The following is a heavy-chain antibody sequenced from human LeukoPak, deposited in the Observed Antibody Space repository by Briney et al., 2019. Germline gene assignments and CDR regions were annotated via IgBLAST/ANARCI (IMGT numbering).Heavy chain of an antibody. Sequence: GGSLRLSCAASGFTFSSYSMNWVRQAPGKGLEGVSYITFSSSIIYYADSVRGRFTISRDNAKNSLYLQMNSLRAEDTAVYYCARDRLHYGEYEKTFDYWGQGTLVTVSS. CDR2: ITFSSSII. J-gene: IGHJ4*02. V-gene: IGHV3-48*01. CDR1: GFTFSSYS. CDR3: ARDRLHYGEYEKTFDY. D-gene: IGHD4-17*01.